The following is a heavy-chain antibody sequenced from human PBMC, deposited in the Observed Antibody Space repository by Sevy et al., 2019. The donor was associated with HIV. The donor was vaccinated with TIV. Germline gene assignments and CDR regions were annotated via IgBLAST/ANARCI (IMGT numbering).Heavy chain of an antibody. Sequence: GGSLRLSCAASGFTFRNYWMHWVRQAPGKGLVSVSYIHTDGGSSYYADNVKGRCTISRDNAQNTLYLQMNILRAEDTAVYYCSRAGIGDFWSGYYVIDHWGQGTLVTVSS. J-gene: IGHJ4*02. CDR2: IHTDGGSS. CDR3: SRAGIGDFWSGYYVIDH. V-gene: IGHV3-74*01. D-gene: IGHD3-3*01. CDR1: GFTFRNYW.